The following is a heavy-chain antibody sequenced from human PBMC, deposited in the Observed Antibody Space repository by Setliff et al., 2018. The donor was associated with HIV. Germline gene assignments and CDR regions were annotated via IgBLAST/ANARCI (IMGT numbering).Heavy chain of an antibody. J-gene: IGHJ6*03. CDR1: GYNFSSNG. V-gene: IGHV1-18*01. CDR2: INPDNGHT. Sequence: ASVKVSCKASGYNFSSNGISWVRQAPGQGLEWMGWINPDNGHTQYGQKFQGRLTLTRDTSIRTAYMELSGLTFDDTAMYYCARDRRAGVYYYTDVWGTGTTVTVSS. D-gene: IGHD7-27*01. CDR3: ARDRRAGVYYYTDV.